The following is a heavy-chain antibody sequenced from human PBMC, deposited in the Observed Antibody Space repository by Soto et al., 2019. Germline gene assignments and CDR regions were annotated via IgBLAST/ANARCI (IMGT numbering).Heavy chain of an antibody. CDR1: RGSISSYY. CDR3: ARGGTTAVRKGAGFDYYYYGMDV. Sequence: QVQLQESGPGLVKPSETLSLTCTVSRGSISSYYWSWIRQPPGKGLEWIGYIYYSGSTNYNPSLKSRVTISVDTSKNQFSLKLSSVTAADTAVYYCARGGTTAVRKGAGFDYYYYGMDVWGQGTTVTVSS. V-gene: IGHV4-59*01. J-gene: IGHJ6*02. D-gene: IGHD1-1*01. CDR2: IYYSGST.